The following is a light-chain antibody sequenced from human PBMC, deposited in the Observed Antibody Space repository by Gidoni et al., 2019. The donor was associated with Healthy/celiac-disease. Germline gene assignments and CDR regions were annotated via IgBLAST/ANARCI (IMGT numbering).Light chain of an antibody. CDR1: SLRSYY. CDR3: NSRDSSGNHLWV. CDR2: GKN. Sequence: SSELTQDPAVSVALVQTVRITCQGDSLRSYYASWYQQKPGQAPVLVIYGKNNRPSGIPDRFSGSSSGNTASLTSTGAQAEDEADYYCNSRDSSGNHLWVFGGGTKLTVL. V-gene: IGLV3-19*01. J-gene: IGLJ3*02.